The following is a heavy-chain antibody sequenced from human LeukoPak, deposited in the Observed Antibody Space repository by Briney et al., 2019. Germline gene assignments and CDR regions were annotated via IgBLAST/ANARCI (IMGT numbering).Heavy chain of an antibody. V-gene: IGHV3-66*01. D-gene: IGHD3-22*01. Sequence: GGSLRLSCAASGFTVSTSYMSWVRQAPGKGLEWVSVISGGGSTDDADSVKGRFSISRDNSKNTLYLQMNSLRAEDTAVFYCAGGYGDYSLGYWGQGTLVTVSS. CDR1: GFTVSTSY. J-gene: IGHJ4*02. CDR3: AGGYGDYSLGY. CDR2: ISGGGST.